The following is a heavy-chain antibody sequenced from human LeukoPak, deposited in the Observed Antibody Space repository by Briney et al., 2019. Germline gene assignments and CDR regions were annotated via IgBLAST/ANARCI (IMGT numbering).Heavy chain of an antibody. CDR3: ATDRGPIDS. Sequence: PGGSRRLSCAASGFTFSSYAMSWVRQAPGKGLEWVGRIHSKIDGGTIDYAAPVKGRFTISRDDSKNTLYLQLNSLKTEDTAMYYCATDRGPIDSWGQGTLVTVSS. CDR1: GFTFSSYA. J-gene: IGHJ5*01. CDR2: IHSKIDGGTI. V-gene: IGHV3-15*01.